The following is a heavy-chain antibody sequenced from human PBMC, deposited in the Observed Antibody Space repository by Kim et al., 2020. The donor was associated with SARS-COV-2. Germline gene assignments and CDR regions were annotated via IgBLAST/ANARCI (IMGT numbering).Heavy chain of an antibody. CDR2: INHSGST. CDR1: GGSFSGYY. V-gene: IGHV4-34*01. Sequence: SETLSLICAVYGGSFSGYYWSWIRQPPGKGLEWIGEINHSGSTNYNPSLKSRVTISVDTSKNQFSLKLSSVTAADTAVYYCARVNVLRYFDWLVHRYFDLWGRGTLVTVSS. D-gene: IGHD3-9*01. J-gene: IGHJ2*01. CDR3: ARVNVLRYFDWLVHRYFDL.